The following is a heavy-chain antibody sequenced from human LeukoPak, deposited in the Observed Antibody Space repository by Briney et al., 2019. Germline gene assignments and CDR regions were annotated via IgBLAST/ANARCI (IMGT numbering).Heavy chain of an antibody. V-gene: IGHV3-66*04. J-gene: IGHJ4*02. D-gene: IGHD2-2*01. Sequence: GGSLRLSCAASGFTVSSNYMSWVRQAPGKGLEWVSVIYSGGSTYYADSVKGRFTISRDNSKNTLYHQMNSLRVEDTAVYYCAKQRSEVPVAAANYWGQGSLVTVSS. CDR3: AKQRSEVPVAAANY. CDR2: IYSGGST. CDR1: GFTVSSNY.